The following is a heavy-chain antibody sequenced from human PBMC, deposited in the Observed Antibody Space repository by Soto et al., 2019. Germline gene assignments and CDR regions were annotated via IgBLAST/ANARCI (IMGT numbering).Heavy chain of an antibody. CDR2: IIPIFGTA. V-gene: IGHV1-69*12. J-gene: IGHJ6*02. CDR3: ASQQLGPSYCYRMDV. D-gene: IGHD6-6*01. Sequence: QVQLVQSGAEVKKPGYSVKVSCKASGGTFSSYAISWVRQAPGQGLEWMGGIIPIFGTANYAQKFQGRVTIPADESTITAYMGLSSLRSAATAMYYCASQQLGPSYCYRMDVWSQGTTVTVSS. CDR1: GGTFSSYA.